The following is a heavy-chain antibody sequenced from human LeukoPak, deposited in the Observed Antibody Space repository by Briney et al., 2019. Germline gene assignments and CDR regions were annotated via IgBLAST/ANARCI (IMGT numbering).Heavy chain of an antibody. D-gene: IGHD2-2*01. V-gene: IGHV4-34*01. Sequence: SETLSLTCAVYGGSFSGYYWSWIRQPPGKGLEWIGEINHSGSTNYNPSLKSRVTMSVDTSKNQFSLKLSSVTAADTAVYYCARDVGAYQLLYNWFDPWGQGTLVTVSS. CDR3: ARDVGAYQLLYNWFDP. CDR2: INHSGST. J-gene: IGHJ5*02. CDR1: GGSFSGYY.